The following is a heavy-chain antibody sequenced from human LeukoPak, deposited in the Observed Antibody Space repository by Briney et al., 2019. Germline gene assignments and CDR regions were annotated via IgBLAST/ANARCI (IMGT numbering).Heavy chain of an antibody. V-gene: IGHV4-61*02. D-gene: IGHD5-12*01. CDR3: ARDGYSGNDGL. CDR1: GGSISSGSYY. CDR2: VYTSGST. J-gene: IGHJ4*02. Sequence: PSETLSLTCTVSGGSISSGSYYWSWIRQPAGKGLEWIGRVYTSGSTNYNPSLKSRVTISVDTSKNQFSLKLRSVTAADTAVYYCARDGYSGNDGLWGQGTLVTVSS.